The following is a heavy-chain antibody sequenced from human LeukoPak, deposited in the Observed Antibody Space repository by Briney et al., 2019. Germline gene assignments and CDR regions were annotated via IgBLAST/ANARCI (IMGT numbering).Heavy chain of an antibody. D-gene: IGHD1-1*01. CDR2: IYHSGSP. J-gene: IGHJ4*02. Sequence: SETLSLTCAVSGGPISSNNWWGWIRQPPGKGLEWIGEIYHSGSPNYNPSLKSRVTISVGKSRNHFSLNLSSVTAADTAVYYCARVNINNWHSCDYWGQGTLVTVSS. V-gene: IGHV4-4*02. CDR3: ARVNINNWHSCDY. CDR1: GGPISSNNW.